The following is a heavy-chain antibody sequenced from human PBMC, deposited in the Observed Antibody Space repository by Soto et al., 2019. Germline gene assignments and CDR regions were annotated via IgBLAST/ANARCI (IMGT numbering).Heavy chain of an antibody. CDR1: GFTFSSYG. CDR2: ISYDGSNK. J-gene: IGHJ4*02. D-gene: IGHD5-18*01. Sequence: PGGSLRLSCAASGFTFSSYGMHWVRQAPGKGLEWVAVISYDGSNKYYADSVKGRFTISRDNSKNTLYLQMNSLRAEDTAVYYCAKDKAPRGYSYGGDLDYGGQGTLV. CDR3: AKDKAPRGYSYGGDLDY. V-gene: IGHV3-30*18.